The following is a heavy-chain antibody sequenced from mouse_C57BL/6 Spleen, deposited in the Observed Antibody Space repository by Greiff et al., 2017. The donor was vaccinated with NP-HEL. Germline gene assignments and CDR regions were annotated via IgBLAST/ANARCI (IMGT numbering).Heavy chain of an antibody. CDR1: GYTFTSYW. CDR3: ARSDYGPFDY. CDR2: IYPSDSET. V-gene: IGHV1-61*01. D-gene: IGHD1-1*01. Sequence: VQLQQPGAELVRPGSSVKLSCKASGYTFTSYWMDWVKQRPGQGLEWIGNIYPSDSETHYNQKFKDKATLTVDKSSSTAYMQLSSLTSEDSAVYYCARSDYGPFDYWGQGTTLTVSS. J-gene: IGHJ2*01.